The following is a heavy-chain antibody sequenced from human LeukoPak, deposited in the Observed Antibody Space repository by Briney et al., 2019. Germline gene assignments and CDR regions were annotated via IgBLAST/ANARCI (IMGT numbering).Heavy chain of an antibody. V-gene: IGHV4-59*01. CDR3: ARARGYSYGYPYYYYYGMDV. Sequence: SETLSLTCTVSGGSISSYYWSWIRQPPGKGLEWIGYIYYSGSTNYNPSLKSRVTISVDTSKNQFSLKLNSVTAADTAVYYCARARGYSYGYPYYYYYGMDVWGQGTTVIVSS. CDR2: IYYSGST. D-gene: IGHD5-18*01. J-gene: IGHJ6*02. CDR1: GGSISSYY.